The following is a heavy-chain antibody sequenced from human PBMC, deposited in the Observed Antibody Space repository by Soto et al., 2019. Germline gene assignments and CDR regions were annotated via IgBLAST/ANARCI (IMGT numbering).Heavy chain of an antibody. D-gene: IGHD6-6*01. Sequence: SVKVSCKASGGTFSSYAISWVRQAPGQGLEWMGGIIPIFGTANYAQKFQGRVTITADESTSTAYMELSSLRSEDTAVYYCARARLMYRSSPSPINWRNNYFDYWGQGTLVTVSS. V-gene: IGHV1-69*13. CDR3: ARARLMYRSSPSPINWRNNYFDY. CDR1: GGTFSSYA. J-gene: IGHJ4*02. CDR2: IIPIFGTA.